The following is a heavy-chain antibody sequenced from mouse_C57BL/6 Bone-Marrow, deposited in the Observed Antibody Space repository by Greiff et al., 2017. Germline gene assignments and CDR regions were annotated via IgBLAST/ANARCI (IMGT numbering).Heavy chain of an antibody. Sequence: EVKLLESGPELVKPGASVKISCKASGYSFTDYNMNWVKQSNGKSLEWIGVINPNYGTTSYNQKFKGKATLTVDQSSSTAYMPLNSLTSEDSAVYYCARGYDYDYAMDYWGQGTSVTVSS. CDR1: GYSFTDYN. J-gene: IGHJ4*01. CDR2: INPNYGTT. D-gene: IGHD2-4*01. V-gene: IGHV1-39*01. CDR3: ARGYDYDYAMDY.